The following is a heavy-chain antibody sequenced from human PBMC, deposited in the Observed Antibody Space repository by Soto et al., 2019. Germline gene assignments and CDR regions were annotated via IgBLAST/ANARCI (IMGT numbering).Heavy chain of an antibody. J-gene: IGHJ6*02. Sequence: SETLSLTCTVSGGSISSSSYYWGWIRQPPGKGLEWIGSIYYSGSTYYNPSLKSRVTISVDTSKDQFSLKLSSVTAADTAVYYCARVHSSSWYEFYYYYYGMDVWGQGTTVTVSS. V-gene: IGHV4-39*01. CDR3: ARVHSSSWYEFYYYYYGMDV. CDR2: IYYSGST. CDR1: GGSISSSSYY. D-gene: IGHD6-13*01.